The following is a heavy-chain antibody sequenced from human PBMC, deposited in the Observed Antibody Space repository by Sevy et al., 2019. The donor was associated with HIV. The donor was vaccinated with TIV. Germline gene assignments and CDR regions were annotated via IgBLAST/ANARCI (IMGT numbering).Heavy chain of an antibody. V-gene: IGHV1-2*06. CDR3: AGGSGQGGGYYYYYFGLDV. D-gene: IGHD3-16*01. Sequence: ASVKVSCKASGYTFTGSYIHWVRQAPGQGLEWMGRIKPNTGGTDYAQRFQGRITLTRDTSISTAYMELSSLRSDDTAGYYWAGGSGQGGGYYYYYFGLDVWGQGTTVTVSS. J-gene: IGHJ6*02. CDR1: GYTFTGSY. CDR2: IKPNTGGT.